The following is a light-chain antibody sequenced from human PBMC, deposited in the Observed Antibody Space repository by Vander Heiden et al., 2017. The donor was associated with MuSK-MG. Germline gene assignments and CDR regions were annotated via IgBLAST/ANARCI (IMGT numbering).Light chain of an antibody. CDR2: SNN. V-gene: IGLV1-44*01. Sequence: QPVLTQPPSASGTPGQRVTISCSGSSSNVGSNTVNWYQQLPGTAPKLPIYSNNQRPSGVPDRFSGSKSGTSASLAISGLQSEDEADYYCAAWDDSLNGWGFGGGTKLTGL. CDR3: AAWDDSLNGWG. CDR1: SSNVGSNT. J-gene: IGLJ3*02.